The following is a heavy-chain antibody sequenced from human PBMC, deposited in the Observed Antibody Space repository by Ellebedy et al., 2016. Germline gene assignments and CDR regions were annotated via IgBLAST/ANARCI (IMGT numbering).Heavy chain of an antibody. Sequence: GESLKISCTASRFTFSDYAMNWVRQAPGKGLEWVSSISGSGDYTYYIDSVKGRFTISRDNSKNTLYLQMNGLSAEDTAVYYCAKGGGILEYLLFQFDYWGQGSLVTVSS. V-gene: IGHV3-23*01. J-gene: IGHJ4*02. CDR2: ISGSGDYT. CDR3: AKGGGILEYLLFQFDY. CDR1: RFTFSDYA. D-gene: IGHD3-3*01.